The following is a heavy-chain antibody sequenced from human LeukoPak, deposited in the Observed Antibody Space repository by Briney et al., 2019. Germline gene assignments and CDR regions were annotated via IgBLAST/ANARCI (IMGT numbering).Heavy chain of an antibody. V-gene: IGHV3-23*01. Sequence: TGGSLRLSCAASGFTFSSYGMHWVRQAPGKGLEWVSAISGSGGSTYYADSVKGRFTISRDNSKNTLYLQMNSLRAEDTAVYYCAKGRGRGYSYGTYNWFDPWGQGTLVTVSS. CDR1: GFTFSSYG. CDR2: ISGSGGST. J-gene: IGHJ5*02. D-gene: IGHD5-18*01. CDR3: AKGRGRGYSYGTYNWFDP.